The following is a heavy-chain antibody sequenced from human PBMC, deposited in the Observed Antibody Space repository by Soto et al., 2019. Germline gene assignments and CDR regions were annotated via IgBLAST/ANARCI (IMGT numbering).Heavy chain of an antibody. J-gene: IGHJ4*02. CDR1: SDSIAGENW. Sequence: QVQLQESGPGLVKPSETLSLTCTVSSDSIAGENWWSXXXXXPGLGLEWIGEVFHTGGTNYNPSLXXXXXXXXXXXXXXXXXXXXXXXXXXXXXXXXXXXXXXXXXXXXXFDFWGQGTLVSVSS. V-gene: IGHV4-4*02. CDR2: VFHTGGT. CDR3: XXXXXXXXXXXXXFDF.